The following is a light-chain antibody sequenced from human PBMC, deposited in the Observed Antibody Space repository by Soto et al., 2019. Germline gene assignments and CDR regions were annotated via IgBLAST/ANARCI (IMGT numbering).Light chain of an antibody. CDR2: EVS. Sequence: QSALTQPPSASGSPGQSVTISCTGTSSDVGGYNYVSWYQQHPGKAPKLMISEVSKRPSGVPARFSGSKSGNTASLTVSGLQAEDEAAYYCSSFAGNNNLVFGGGTKLTVL. V-gene: IGLV2-8*01. CDR1: SSDVGGYNY. CDR3: SSFAGNNNLV. J-gene: IGLJ2*01.